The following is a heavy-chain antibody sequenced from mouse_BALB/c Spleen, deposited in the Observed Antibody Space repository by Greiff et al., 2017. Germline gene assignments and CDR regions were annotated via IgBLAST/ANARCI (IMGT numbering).Heavy chain of an antibody. V-gene: IGHV3-2*02. Sequence: EVQLQESGPGLVKPSQSLSLTCTVTGYSITSDYAWNWIRQFPGNKLEWMGYISYSGSTSYNPSLKSRISITRDTSKNQFFLQLNSVTTEDTATYYCARSGNYVGYYAMDYWGQGTSVTVSS. CDR3: ARSGNYVGYYAMDY. J-gene: IGHJ4*01. CDR2: ISYSGST. D-gene: IGHD2-1*01. CDR1: GYSITSDYA.